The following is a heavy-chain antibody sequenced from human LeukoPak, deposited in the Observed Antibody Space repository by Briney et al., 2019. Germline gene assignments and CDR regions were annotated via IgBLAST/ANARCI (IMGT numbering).Heavy chain of an antibody. CDR2: IYSGGST. CDR1: GFIVSSNY. J-gene: IGHJ5*02. V-gene: IGHV3-53*01. D-gene: IGHD3-22*01. CDR3: ARDVHSSSYS. Sequence: PRGSLRLSCAASGFIVSSNYMSWVRQAPGKGLEWVSVIYSGGSTYYADSVKGRFTISRDNSKNTLYLQMNSLRAEDTAVYYCARDVHSSSYSWGQGTLVTVSS.